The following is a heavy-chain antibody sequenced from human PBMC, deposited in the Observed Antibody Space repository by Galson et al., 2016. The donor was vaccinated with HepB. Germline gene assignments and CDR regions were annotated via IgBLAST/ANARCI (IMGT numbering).Heavy chain of an antibody. CDR3: ARAASSGWYQVFYY. CDR1: GYTFRNYG. CDR2: ISGHNGDA. J-gene: IGHJ4*02. Sequence: SVKVSCKASGYTFRNYGISWVRRAPGQGLEWLGWISGHNGDAKYAQKFQGRVTLTTDTSTSTAFMEVRRLRSDDTAYYYCARAASSGWYQVFYYWGQGTFVTVSA. V-gene: IGHV1-18*01. D-gene: IGHD6-19*01.